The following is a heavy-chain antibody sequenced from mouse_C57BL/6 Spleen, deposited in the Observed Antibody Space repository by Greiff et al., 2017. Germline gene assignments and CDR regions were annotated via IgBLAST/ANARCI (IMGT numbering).Heavy chain of an antibody. J-gene: IGHJ4*01. D-gene: IGHD1-1*01. V-gene: IGHV2-6*03. Sequence: VKLVESGPGLVAPSQSMSITCTVSGFSLTSYGVHWVRQPPGKGLEWLVVIWSDGSTTYNSALKSRLSISKDNSKSQVFLKMNSLQTDDTAMYYCAREITAVVANGAMDYWGQGTSVTVSS. CDR1: GFSLTSYG. CDR3: AREITAVVANGAMDY. CDR2: IWSDGST.